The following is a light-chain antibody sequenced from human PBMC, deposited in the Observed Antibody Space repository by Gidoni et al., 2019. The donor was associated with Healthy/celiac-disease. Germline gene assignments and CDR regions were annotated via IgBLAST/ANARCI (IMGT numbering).Light chain of an antibody. CDR3: SSYTSSSTYV. V-gene: IGLV2-14*01. J-gene: IGLJ1*01. CDR2: EVS. CDR1: SSDVGGYNY. Sequence: GSPGQSITISCTGTSSDVGGYNYVSWYQQHPGKAPKLMIYEVSNRPSGVSNRFSGSKSGNTASLTISGLQAEDEADYYCSSYTSSSTYVFGTGTKVTVL.